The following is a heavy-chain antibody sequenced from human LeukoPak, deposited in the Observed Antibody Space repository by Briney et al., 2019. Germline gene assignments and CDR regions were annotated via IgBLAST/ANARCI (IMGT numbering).Heavy chain of an antibody. CDR2: IYHSGST. Sequence: PSQTLSLTCTVSGGSISSGGYYWSWIRQPPGEGLEWIGYIYHSGSTNYNPSLKSRVTMSVDTSKNQFSLKLSSVTAADTAVYYCARDHYYDSSGYYYYFDYWGQGTLVTVSS. CDR3: ARDHYYDSSGYYYYFDY. V-gene: IGHV4-30-2*01. D-gene: IGHD3-22*01. CDR1: GGSISSGGYY. J-gene: IGHJ4*02.